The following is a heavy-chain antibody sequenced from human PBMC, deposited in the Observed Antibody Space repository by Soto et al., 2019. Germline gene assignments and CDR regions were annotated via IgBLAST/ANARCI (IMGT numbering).Heavy chain of an antibody. V-gene: IGHV4-4*02. CDR3: ARDRFDTSGYYYSY. J-gene: IGHJ4*02. Sequence: PSETLSLTCAVSGGSISTNNWWTWVRQPPGKGLEWIGDIYHTGSTNYSPSLKSRVTISVDKSKNHFSLKLNSVTAADTAVYYCARDRFDTSGYYYSYWGQGAQVTVSS. D-gene: IGHD3-22*01. CDR2: IYHTGST. CDR1: GGSISTNNW.